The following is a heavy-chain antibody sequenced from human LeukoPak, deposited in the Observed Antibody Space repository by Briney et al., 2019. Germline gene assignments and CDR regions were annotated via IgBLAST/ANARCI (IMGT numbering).Heavy chain of an antibody. Sequence: ASVKVSCKASGYTFTGYYMHWLRQAPGQGLEWMGWINPNSGGTNYAQRFQGRVTMTRDTSISTAYMELSRLRSDDTAVYYCARGAAIVATTNWFDPWGQGTLVTVSS. V-gene: IGHV1-2*02. CDR1: GYTFTGYY. D-gene: IGHD5-12*01. CDR3: ARGAAIVATTNWFDP. J-gene: IGHJ5*02. CDR2: INPNSGGT.